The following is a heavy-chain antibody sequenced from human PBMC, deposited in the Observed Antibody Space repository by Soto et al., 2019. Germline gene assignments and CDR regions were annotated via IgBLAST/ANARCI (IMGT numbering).Heavy chain of an antibody. CDR2: ISAYNGNT. J-gene: IGHJ5*02. Sequence: GASVKVSCKASGYTFTSYGISWVRQAPGQGLEWMGWISAYNGNTNYAQKPQGRVTMTTDTSTSTAYMELRSPRSDDTAVYYCARGIGLRTTVTSSPWGQGTLVTVSS. V-gene: IGHV1-18*04. CDR3: ARGIGLRTTVTSSP. D-gene: IGHD4-17*01. CDR1: GYTFTSYG.